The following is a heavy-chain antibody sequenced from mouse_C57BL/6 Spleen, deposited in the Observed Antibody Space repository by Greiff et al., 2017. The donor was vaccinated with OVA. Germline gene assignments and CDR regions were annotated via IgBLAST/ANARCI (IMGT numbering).Heavy chain of an antibody. Sequence: QVQLQQSGAELVRPGASVTLSCKASGYTFTDYEMHWVKQTPVHGLEWIGAIDPETGGTAYNQKFKGKAILTADKSSSTAYMELRSLTSEDSAVYYCTRRLRRDFDYWGQGTTLTVSS. D-gene: IGHD2-4*01. CDR3: TRRLRRDFDY. CDR2: IDPETGGT. V-gene: IGHV1-15*01. J-gene: IGHJ2*01. CDR1: GYTFTDYE.